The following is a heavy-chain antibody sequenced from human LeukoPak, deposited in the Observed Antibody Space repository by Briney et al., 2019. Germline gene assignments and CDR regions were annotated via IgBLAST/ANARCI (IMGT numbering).Heavy chain of an antibody. CDR1: GYTYTNYG. J-gene: IGHJ4*02. CDR2: IGPYNGNT. CDR3: AGLGYGANFIHY. V-gene: IGHV1-18*01. D-gene: IGHD4-23*01. Sequence: ASVKVSCKASGYTYTNYGISWVRQAPGQGLEWMGWIGPYNGNTHYAQKFQGGVTMTTDTSTSTAYMELRSLRSDDTAVYYCAGLGYGANFIHYWGQGTLVTVSS.